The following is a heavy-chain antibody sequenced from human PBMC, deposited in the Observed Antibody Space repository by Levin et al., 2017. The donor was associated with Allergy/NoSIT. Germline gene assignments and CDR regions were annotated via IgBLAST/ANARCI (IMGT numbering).Heavy chain of an antibody. CDR2: ISGSGAAT. Sequence: PGGSLRLSCAASGFTFSSFAMSWVRQAPGKGLEWVSAISGSGAATYYADSVKGRFTISRDISKNTLYLQMNSLRAADTAIYYCASRSVYCGGDCYSPFDSWGQGTLVTVSS. J-gene: IGHJ4*02. D-gene: IGHD2-21*02. V-gene: IGHV3-23*01. CDR1: GFTFSSFA. CDR3: ASRSVYCGGDCYSPFDS.